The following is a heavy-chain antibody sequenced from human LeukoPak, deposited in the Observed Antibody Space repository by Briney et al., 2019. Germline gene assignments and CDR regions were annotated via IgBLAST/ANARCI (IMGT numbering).Heavy chain of an antibody. CDR3: AGGYENYYYGMGV. CDR1: GYTFTDYY. Sequence: ASVKVSCKSSGYTFTDYYIHWVRQAPGQGLEWMGWINPNDAGTDYAQKFQGRVTMTRDTSISTAYMELSRLRSDDTAVYYCAGGYENYYYGMGVWGQGTTVTVSS. J-gene: IGHJ6*02. CDR2: INPNDAGT. V-gene: IGHV1-2*02. D-gene: IGHD6-13*01.